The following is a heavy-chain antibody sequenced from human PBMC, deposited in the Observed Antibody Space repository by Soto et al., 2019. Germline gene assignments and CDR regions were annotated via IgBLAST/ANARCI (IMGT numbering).Heavy chain of an antibody. D-gene: IGHD2-15*01. Sequence: GGSLRLSCAASGFTFSGNAMSWVRQAPGKGLEWVSAISGSGGSTYYADSVKGRFTISRDNSKNMLWLQMNSLRAEDTAIYYCAKGGTAYCSGGTCYHPFDYWGQGTLVTVSS. J-gene: IGHJ4*02. CDR3: AKGGTAYCSGGTCYHPFDY. V-gene: IGHV3-23*01. CDR2: ISGSGGST. CDR1: GFTFSGNA.